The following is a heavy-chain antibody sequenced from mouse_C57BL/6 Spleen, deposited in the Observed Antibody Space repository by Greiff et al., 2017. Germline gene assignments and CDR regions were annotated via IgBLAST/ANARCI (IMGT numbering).Heavy chain of an antibody. J-gene: IGHJ3*01. Sequence: EVQLQQSGAELVKPGASVKLSCTASGFNIKDYYMHWVKQRTEQGLEWIGRIDPEDGETKYAPKFPGTATITEDPSSNTAYLQLSSLTSEDTAVYYCASYDFPFAYWGQGTLVTVSA. CDR2: IDPEDGET. CDR1: GFNIKDYY. V-gene: IGHV14-2*01. D-gene: IGHD2-4*01. CDR3: ASYDFPFAY.